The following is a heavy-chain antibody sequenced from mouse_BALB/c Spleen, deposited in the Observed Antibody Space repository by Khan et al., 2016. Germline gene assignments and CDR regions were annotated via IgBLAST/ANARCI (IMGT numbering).Heavy chain of an antibody. V-gene: IGHV9-3*02. Sequence: QIQLVQSGPELKKPGETVKISCKASGYTFTNYGMNWVKQAPGTGLKWMGWINTNTGEPTYAEEFKGRFAFSLETSASTAYLQINNLKDEDTATYFCAEDYYGSNWFAYWGQGTLVTVSA. CDR2: INTNTGEP. J-gene: IGHJ3*01. CDR1: GYTFTNYG. D-gene: IGHD1-1*01. CDR3: AEDYYGSNWFAY.